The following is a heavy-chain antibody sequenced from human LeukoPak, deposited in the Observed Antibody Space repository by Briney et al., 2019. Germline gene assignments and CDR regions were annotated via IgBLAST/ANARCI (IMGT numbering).Heavy chain of an antibody. D-gene: IGHD3-22*01. CDR1: GFTFSDYY. J-gene: IGHJ6*02. CDR2: ISSSGSTI. V-gene: IGHV3-11*01. CDR3: AKIYDSSGYYYGDYYYGMDV. Sequence: GGSLRLSCAASGFTFSDYYMSWIRQAPGKGLGWVSYISSSGSTIYYADSVKGRFTISRDNDKNSLYLQMNSLRHEDTAVYYCAKIYDSSGYYYGDYYYGMDVWGQGTTVTVSS.